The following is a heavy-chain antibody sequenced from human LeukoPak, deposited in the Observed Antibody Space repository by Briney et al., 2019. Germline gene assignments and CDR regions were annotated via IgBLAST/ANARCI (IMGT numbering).Heavy chain of an antibody. CDR3: ARGPLPAVEWSYYFDY. D-gene: IGHD3-3*01. V-gene: IGHV1-2*02. J-gene: IGHJ4*02. Sequence: ASVKVSCKASGYTFTGYYMHWVRQAPGQGLEWMGWINPNSGGTNYAQKFQGRVTMTRDTSISTAYMELSRLRSDDTAVYYCARGPLPAVEWSYYFDYWGQGTLVTVSS. CDR1: GYTFTGYY. CDR2: INPNSGGT.